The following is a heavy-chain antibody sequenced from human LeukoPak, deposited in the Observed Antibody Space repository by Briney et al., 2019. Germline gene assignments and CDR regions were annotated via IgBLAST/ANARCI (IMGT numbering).Heavy chain of an antibody. CDR3: AKGSF. J-gene: IGHJ4*02. D-gene: IGHD2/OR15-2a*01. V-gene: IGHV3-23*01. CDR1: GFTFSSSV. Sequence: GGSLRLSCAASGFTFSSSVMSWVRQAPGKGLEWVSGISNSGSITYYADSVKGRFTISRDNSKNMLYLQMNSLRAEDTAVYYCAKGSFRGQGTLVTVSS. CDR2: ISNSGSIT.